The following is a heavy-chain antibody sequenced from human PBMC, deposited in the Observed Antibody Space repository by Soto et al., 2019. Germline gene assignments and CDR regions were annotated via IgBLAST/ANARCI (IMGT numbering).Heavy chain of an antibody. CDR2: IYYSAST. D-gene: IGHD3-10*01. V-gene: IGHV4-31*03. J-gene: IGHJ5*02. CDR3: ARSAGGFGELLPNWFDP. CDR1: GGSISSGGYY. Sequence: PSETLSLTCTVSGGSISSGGYYWSWIRQHPGKGLEWIGYIYYSASTYYNPSLKSRVTISVDTSKNQFSLKLSSVTAADTAVYYCARSAGGFGELLPNWFDPWGQGTLVTVSS.